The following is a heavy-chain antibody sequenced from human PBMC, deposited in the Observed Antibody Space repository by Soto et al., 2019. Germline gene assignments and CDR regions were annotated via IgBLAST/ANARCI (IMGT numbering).Heavy chain of an antibody. V-gene: IGHV4-4*02. Sequence: SETLSLTCSVSGGSISSTSWWSWVRQPPGKGLEWIGEIHHDGSSNYNPSLKSRVTISVDKSKNQFSLKLSSVTAADTAVYYCARVYSGSYSDSWGQGTLVTVSS. CDR2: IHHDGSS. CDR3: ARVYSGSYSDS. D-gene: IGHD1-26*01. CDR1: GGSISSTSW. J-gene: IGHJ4*02.